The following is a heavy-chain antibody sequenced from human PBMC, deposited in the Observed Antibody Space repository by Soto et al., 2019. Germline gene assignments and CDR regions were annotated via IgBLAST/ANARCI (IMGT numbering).Heavy chain of an antibody. CDR2: IKSKSDGETA. Sequence: GGSLRLSCAASGLTFSNVWMTLVRQAPGKGLEWVGRIKSKSDGETADVAAPVKGRFTISRCDSKNTVFLEMNSLKSEDTALYYCAITAMINRDSSTSFDYWGQGTQVNVSS. CDR3: AITAMINRDSSTSFDY. J-gene: IGHJ4*02. CDR1: GLTFSNVW. V-gene: IGHV3-15*01. D-gene: IGHD5-18*01.